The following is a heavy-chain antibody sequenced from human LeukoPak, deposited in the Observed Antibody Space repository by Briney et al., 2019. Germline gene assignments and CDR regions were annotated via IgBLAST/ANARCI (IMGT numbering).Heavy chain of an antibody. CDR2: ISGSGGST. Sequence: GGSLRLSCAASGFTFSSFAMSWARQAPGKGLEWVSAISGSGGSTYYADSVKGRFTISRDNSKNTLYLQMNSLRAEDTAVYYCAKDPLTTVTTNYWGQGTLVTVSS. D-gene: IGHD4-17*01. V-gene: IGHV3-23*01. CDR3: AKDPLTTVTTNY. CDR1: GFTFSSFA. J-gene: IGHJ4*02.